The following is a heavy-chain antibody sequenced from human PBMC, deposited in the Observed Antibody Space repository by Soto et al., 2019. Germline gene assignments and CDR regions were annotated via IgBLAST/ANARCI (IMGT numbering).Heavy chain of an antibody. V-gene: IGHV4-61*01. CDR3: ARILGYCSGGSCYGGYYYGMDV. CDR1: VGSVSSGSYY. J-gene: IGHJ6*02. Sequence: QVQLQESGPGRVKPSETLSLTCTVSVGSVSSGSYYWSWIRQPPGKGREWIGYIYYSGSTKYNPSLKSRVTISVDTSKNQFSLKLSSVTAADTAVYYCARILGYCSGGSCYGGYYYGMDVWGQGTTVTVSS. CDR2: IYYSGST. D-gene: IGHD2-15*01.